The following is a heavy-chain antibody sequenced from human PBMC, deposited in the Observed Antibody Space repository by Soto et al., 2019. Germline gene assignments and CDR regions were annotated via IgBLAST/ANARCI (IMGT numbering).Heavy chain of an antibody. J-gene: IGHJ4*02. V-gene: IGHV3-23*01. D-gene: IGHD6-6*01. CDR3: AKDLGSSSSRTTFDY. Sequence: GGSLRLSCAASGFTFSSYAMSWVRQAPGKGLEWVSAISGSGGSTYYAESVKGRFTISRDNSKNTLYLQMNSLRAEDTAVYYCAKDLGSSSSRTTFDYWGQGTLVTVSS. CDR1: GFTFSSYA. CDR2: ISGSGGST.